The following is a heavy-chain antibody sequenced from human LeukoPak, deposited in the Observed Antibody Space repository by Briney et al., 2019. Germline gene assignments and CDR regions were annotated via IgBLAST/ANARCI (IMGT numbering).Heavy chain of an antibody. Sequence: SETLSLTCTVSGGSISSSSYYWGWIRQPPGKGLEWIGSIYYSGSTYYNPSLKSRVTISVDTSKNQSSLKLSSVTAADTAVYYCARLVVAATVWFDPWGQGTLVTVSS. CDR3: ARLVVAATVWFDP. CDR1: GGSISSSSYY. J-gene: IGHJ5*02. D-gene: IGHD2-15*01. V-gene: IGHV4-39*01. CDR2: IYYSGST.